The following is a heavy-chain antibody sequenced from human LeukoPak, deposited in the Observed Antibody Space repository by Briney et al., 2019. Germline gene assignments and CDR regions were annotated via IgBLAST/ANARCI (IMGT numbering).Heavy chain of an antibody. V-gene: IGHV1-46*01. J-gene: IGHJ6*02. Sequence: ASVKVSYKASGYTFTSYYMHWVRQAPGQGLEWMGIINPSGGSTSYAQKFQGRVTMTRDTSTSTVYMELSSLRSEDTAVYYCARDYSRRDYYYGMDVWGQGTTVTVSS. D-gene: IGHD2-15*01. CDR3: ARDYSRRDYYYGMDV. CDR2: INPSGGST. CDR1: GYTFTSYY.